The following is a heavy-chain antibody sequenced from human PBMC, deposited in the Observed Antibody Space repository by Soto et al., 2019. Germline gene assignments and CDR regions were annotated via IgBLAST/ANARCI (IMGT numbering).Heavy chain of an antibody. CDR1: GGTFSSYA. D-gene: IGHD6-6*01. Sequence: QVQLVQSGAEVKKPGSSVKVSCKASGGTFSSYAISWVRQAPGQGLEWLGGIIPIFGTANYAQKFQGRVTITADESTSPAYMELRSLRSEDTAVYYCAAPRPVLDAFDIWGQGTMVTVSS. V-gene: IGHV1-69*01. CDR2: IIPIFGTA. CDR3: AAPRPVLDAFDI. J-gene: IGHJ3*02.